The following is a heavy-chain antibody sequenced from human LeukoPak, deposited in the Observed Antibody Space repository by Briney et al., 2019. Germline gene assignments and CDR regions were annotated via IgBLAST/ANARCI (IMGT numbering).Heavy chain of an antibody. CDR2: IKSKTDGGTT. J-gene: IGHJ6*03. CDR1: GFTFSNAW. V-gene: IGHV3-15*01. D-gene: IGHD3/OR15-3a*01. CDR3: ATVSYDWTGYAYMDV. Sequence: GGSLRLSCAASGFTFSNAWMSWVPQATGKGLEWVDRIKSKTDGGTTDYAAPVKGRFTISRDDSKNTLYLQMNSLRSEHTAVYYCATVSYDWTGYAYMDVWGKGTTVTVSS.